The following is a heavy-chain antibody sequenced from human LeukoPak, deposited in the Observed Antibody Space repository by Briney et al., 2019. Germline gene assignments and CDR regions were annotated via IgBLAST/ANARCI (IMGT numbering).Heavy chain of an antibody. CDR3: ARNGGLTFGEYFNWVDP. CDR2: IYYSGNA. CDR1: GGSMNINRYY. Sequence: SETLSLTCTVSGGSMNINRYYWAWIRQPPGKGLEWIGSIYYSGNAYYNMSLTSRVSISVDTSKSQFSLNLTSVTAADTAVYYCARNGGLTFGEYFNWVDPWGQGTLVTVSS. D-gene: IGHD3-10*01. J-gene: IGHJ5*02. V-gene: IGHV4-39*01.